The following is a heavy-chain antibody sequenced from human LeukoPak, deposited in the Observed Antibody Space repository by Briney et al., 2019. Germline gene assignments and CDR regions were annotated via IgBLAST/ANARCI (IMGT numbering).Heavy chain of an antibody. CDR2: ISYDGSNK. CDR1: GFTFSSYA. Sequence: PGGSLRLSCAASGFTFSSYAMHWVRQAPGKGLGWVAVISYDGSNKYYADSVKGRFTISRDNSKNTLYLQMNSLRAEDTAVYYCARDQDENYGGNFDAFDIWGQGTMVTVSS. J-gene: IGHJ3*02. V-gene: IGHV3-30-3*01. CDR3: ARDQDENYGGNFDAFDI. D-gene: IGHD4-23*01.